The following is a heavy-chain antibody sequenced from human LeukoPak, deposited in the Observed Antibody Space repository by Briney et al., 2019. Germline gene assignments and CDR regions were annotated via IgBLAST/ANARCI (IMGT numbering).Heavy chain of an antibody. V-gene: IGHV3-21*01. CDR1: GFTFSSYG. J-gene: IGHJ6*02. CDR3: ARAPVVADSYYYYGMDV. D-gene: IGHD2-15*01. Sequence: PGGSLRLSCAASGFTFSSYGMNWDRQAPGKGLEWVSSISSSSSYIYYADSVKGRFTISRDNAKNSLYLQMNSLRAEDTAVYYCARAPVVADSYYYYGMDVWGQGTTVTVSS. CDR2: ISSSSSYI.